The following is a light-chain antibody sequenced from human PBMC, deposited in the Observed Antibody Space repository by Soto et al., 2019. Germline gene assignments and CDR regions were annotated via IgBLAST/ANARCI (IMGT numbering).Light chain of an antibody. V-gene: IGKV3-20*01. CDR2: GIS. J-gene: IGKJ5*01. Sequence: EIVLTQSPGTLSVSPGEGATLSCRASQSVSSSYLAWYQQKPGQAPRLLIYGISKRATDIPDRFSGSGSGTEFTITISRLKPEDFATYYFHFQGQSPITFCQGTLL. CDR1: QSVSSSY. CDR3: HFQGQSPIT.